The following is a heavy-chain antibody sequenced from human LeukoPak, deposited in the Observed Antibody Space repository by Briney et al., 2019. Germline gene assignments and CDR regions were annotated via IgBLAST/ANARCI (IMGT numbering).Heavy chain of an antibody. J-gene: IGHJ4*02. CDR2: IYDSGST. CDR1: GGSIRSSYYY. V-gene: IGHV4-39*07. D-gene: IGHD2-15*01. CDR3: ARGRRRCSGGSCYSDY. Sequence: PSETLSLTCTVSGGSIRSSYYYWGWIRQPPGKGLEWIGSIYDSGSTYYNPSLKSRVTISVDTSKNQFSLKLSSVTAADTAVYYCARGRRRCSGGSCYSDYWGQGTLVTVSS.